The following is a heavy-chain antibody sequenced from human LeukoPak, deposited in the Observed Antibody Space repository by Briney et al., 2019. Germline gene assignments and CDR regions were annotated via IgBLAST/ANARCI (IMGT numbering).Heavy chain of an antibody. J-gene: IGHJ6*03. CDR1: GYTFTSYD. Sequence: ASVKVSCKASGYTFTSYDINWVRQATGRGLEWMGWMNPNSGNTGYAQKFQGRVTMTRNTSISTAYMELSSLRSEDTAVYYCARVRGVAGTYYYYYMDVWGKGTTVTVSS. CDR3: ARVRGVAGTYYYYYMDV. V-gene: IGHV1-8*01. D-gene: IGHD6-19*01. CDR2: MNPNSGNT.